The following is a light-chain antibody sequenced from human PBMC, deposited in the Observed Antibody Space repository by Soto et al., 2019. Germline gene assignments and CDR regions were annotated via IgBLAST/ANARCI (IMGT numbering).Light chain of an antibody. V-gene: IGKV2-28*01. Sequence: DIVMTQSPLSLPVTPGEPASISCRSSQSLLHSNGYNYLDWDLQKPGQSPHLLIYLDSNRASGVPDRFSGSGSGTYFTLKLRRVEAADVGADYFMQDGPTPRTFGQVTKVEI. CDR3: MQDGPTPRT. CDR1: QSLLHSNGYNY. J-gene: IGKJ1*01. CDR2: LDS.